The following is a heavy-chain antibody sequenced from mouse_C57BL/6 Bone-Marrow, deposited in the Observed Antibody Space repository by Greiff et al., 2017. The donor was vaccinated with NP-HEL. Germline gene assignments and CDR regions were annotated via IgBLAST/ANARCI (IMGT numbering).Heavy chain of an antibody. CDR3: ARRTYYYGSSPWYFDV. D-gene: IGHD1-1*01. Sequence: QVQLQQPGPELVKPGASVKLSCKASGYTFTSYWMHWVKQRPGQGLEWIGNINPSNGGTNYNEKFKSKATLTVDKSSSTAYMQLSSLTSEDSAVYYCARRTYYYGSSPWYFDVWGTGTTVTVSS. CDR2: INPSNGGT. CDR1: GYTFTSYW. V-gene: IGHV1-53*01. J-gene: IGHJ1*03.